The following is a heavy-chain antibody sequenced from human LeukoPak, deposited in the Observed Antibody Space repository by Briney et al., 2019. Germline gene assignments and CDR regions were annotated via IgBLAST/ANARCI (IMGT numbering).Heavy chain of an antibody. V-gene: IGHV3-64D*09. J-gene: IGHJ4*02. CDR3: VKDLNTAIAAAGTFDY. Sequence: PGGSLRLSCSDSGFPFSSYAMHWVRQAPGKGLEYVSAISGNGGSTYYADSVKGRFTISRENSKNTLYLQMSSLRAEDTAVYYCVKDLNTAIAAAGTFDYWGQGTLVTVSS. D-gene: IGHD6-13*01. CDR1: GFPFSSYA. CDR2: ISGNGGST.